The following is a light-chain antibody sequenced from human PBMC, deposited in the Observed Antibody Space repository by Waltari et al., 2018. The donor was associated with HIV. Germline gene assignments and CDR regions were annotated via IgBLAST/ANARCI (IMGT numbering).Light chain of an antibody. CDR1: QNVDKNY. V-gene: IGKV3-20*01. Sequence: EIVLTQSPGTLSLSPGERAILSCRASQNVDKNYLAWYQQKPGKAPRLLMYGASNRATGIPDRFSGSGSGTDFTLTISRLEPEDFAVYHCQHYVSSPYSFGQGTKLDI. CDR3: QHYVSSPYS. J-gene: IGKJ2*03. CDR2: GAS.